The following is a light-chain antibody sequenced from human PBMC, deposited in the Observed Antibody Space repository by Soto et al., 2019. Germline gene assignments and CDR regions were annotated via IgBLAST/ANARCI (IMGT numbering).Light chain of an antibody. J-gene: IGKJ3*01. Sequence: EIVMTQSPATLSVSPGERATLSDRASQSLSSNLVWYQQKPGQAPRLLIYDASTRATGIPARFSGSGSGTEFTLTISSLQSEDFAVYYCQQYNNWPPGTFGPGTKVDIK. CDR2: DAS. CDR1: QSLSSN. CDR3: QQYNNWPPGT. V-gene: IGKV3-15*01.